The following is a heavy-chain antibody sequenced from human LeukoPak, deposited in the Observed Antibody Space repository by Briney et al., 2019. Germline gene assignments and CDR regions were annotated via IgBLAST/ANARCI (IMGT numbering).Heavy chain of an antibody. V-gene: IGHV3-48*01. D-gene: IGHD3-10*01. CDR3: AKDVRLVRGVNYGSIIDYFDY. J-gene: IGHJ4*02. Sequence: GGSLRLSCTAAGFTFSSYSMSWVRQAPGKGLEWVSYISSSTTTTYYADSVKGRFTISRDNAENSLFLQMNSLRAEDTAVYYCAKDVRLVRGVNYGSIIDYFDYWGQGTLVTVSS. CDR2: ISSSTTTT. CDR1: GFTFSSYS.